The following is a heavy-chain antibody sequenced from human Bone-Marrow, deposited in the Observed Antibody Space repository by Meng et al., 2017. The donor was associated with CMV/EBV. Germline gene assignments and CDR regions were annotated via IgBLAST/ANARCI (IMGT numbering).Heavy chain of an antibody. D-gene: IGHD1-26*01. J-gene: IGHJ4*02. CDR3: ARGGGTYSGDY. CDR2: ISSNSGTI. Sequence: GESLKISCAASRFTFSSYSMNWVRQAPGKGLEWISYISSNSGTIYYADSVKGRFTISRDNAKNSLYLQMNSLRVEDTAVYFCARGGGTYSGDYWGQGTLVTVSS. CDR1: RFTFSSYS. V-gene: IGHV3-48*04.